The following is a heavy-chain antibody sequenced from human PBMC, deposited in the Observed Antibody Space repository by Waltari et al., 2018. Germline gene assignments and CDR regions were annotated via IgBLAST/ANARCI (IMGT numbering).Heavy chain of an antibody. Sequence: QVQLVQSGAEVKKPGASVKVSCKASGYTFTGYYMHWVRQAPGQGLEWMGWINPNSGGTHDAQKFQGRVTMTRDTSISTAYMELSRLRSDDTAVYYCARTSIAAAEDYFDYWGQGTLVTVSS. J-gene: IGHJ4*02. V-gene: IGHV1-2*02. CDR3: ARTSIAAAEDYFDY. D-gene: IGHD6-13*01. CDR2: INPNSGGT. CDR1: GYTFTGYY.